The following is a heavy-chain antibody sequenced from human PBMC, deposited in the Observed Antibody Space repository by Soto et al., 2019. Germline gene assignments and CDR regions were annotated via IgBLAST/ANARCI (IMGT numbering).Heavy chain of an antibody. D-gene: IGHD5-12*01. CDR1: GGSINSGDYS. CDR2: IDYSGST. V-gene: IGHV4-31*03. Sequence: PSETLSLTCTVSGGSINSGDYSWTWIRQPPGKGLEWIGYIDYSGSTYYNPSLKSRVSISVDTSKNQFSLKLSSETAADTAVYYCARVKYSGYDLYDYYGIDVWGQGTTVTVSS. J-gene: IGHJ6*02. CDR3: ARVKYSGYDLYDYYGIDV.